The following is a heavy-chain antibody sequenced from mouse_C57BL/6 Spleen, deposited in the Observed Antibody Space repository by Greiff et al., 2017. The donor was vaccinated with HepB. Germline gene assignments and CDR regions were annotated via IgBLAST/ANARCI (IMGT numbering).Heavy chain of an antibody. D-gene: IGHD2-12*01. CDR2: IWSDGST. J-gene: IGHJ4*01. V-gene: IGHV2-6*03. CDR3: AREGIITTGYDYAMDY. Sequence: VQRVESGPGLVAPSQCLSITCTASGFSLTSYGVHWVRQPPGKGLEWLVEIWSDGSTNYNSAPKSRLSISKDDSKSQVFLKVDSHQTDDTAMYYWAREGIITTGYDYAMDYWGQGTSVTVSS. CDR1: GFSLTSYG.